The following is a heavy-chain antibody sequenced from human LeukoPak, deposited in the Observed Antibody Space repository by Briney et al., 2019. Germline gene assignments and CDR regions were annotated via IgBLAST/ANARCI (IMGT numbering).Heavy chain of an antibody. D-gene: IGHD5-24*01. CDR2: IDPSDSYT. Sequence: GESLKISCKGSGYSFTSYWISWVRQMPGKGLEWMGRIDPSDSYTNYSPSFQGHVTISADKSISTAYLQWCSLKASDTAMYYCARLGDGYNSHFQHWGQGTLVTVSS. CDR3: ARLGDGYNSHFQH. J-gene: IGHJ1*01. V-gene: IGHV5-10-1*01. CDR1: GYSFTSYW.